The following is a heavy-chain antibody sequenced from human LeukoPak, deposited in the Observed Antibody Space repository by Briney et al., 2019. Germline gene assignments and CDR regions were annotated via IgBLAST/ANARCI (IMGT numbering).Heavy chain of an antibody. D-gene: IGHD3-22*01. V-gene: IGHV1-69*02. CDR1: GGTFSSYT. CDR3: ARGEDYYDSSGYYIREFDY. J-gene: IGHJ4*02. Sequence: SVKVSCKASGGTFSSYTISWVRQAPGQGLEWMGRIIPILGIANYAQKFQGRVTITADKSTSTAYMELSSLRSEDTAVYYCARGEDYYDSSGYYIREFDYWGQGTLVTVSS. CDR2: IIPILGIA.